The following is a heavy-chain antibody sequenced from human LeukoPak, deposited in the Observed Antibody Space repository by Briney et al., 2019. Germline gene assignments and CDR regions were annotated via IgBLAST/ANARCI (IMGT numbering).Heavy chain of an antibody. D-gene: IGHD3-9*01. J-gene: IGHJ6*02. V-gene: IGHV3-74*01. Sequence: GGSLRLSCVASGFTFRSYGLHGFRQDPRKGLVGASQITGDGRNINYADSVRGRFTISRDNAKNTLYLQMNTLRVEDTAVYYCTRDLMDYDVSTGLHHYYMDVWGQGTTVTVSS. CDR2: ITGDGRNI. CDR3: TRDLMDYDVSTGLHHYYMDV. CDR1: GFTFRSYG.